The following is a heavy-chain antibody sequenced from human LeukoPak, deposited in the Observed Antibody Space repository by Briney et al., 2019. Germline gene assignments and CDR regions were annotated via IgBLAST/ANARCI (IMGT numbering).Heavy chain of an antibody. V-gene: IGHV3-74*01. CDR3: ARYGGSASVIY. D-gene: IGHD2-21*01. CDR2: INSDESIT. CDR1: GFTLSNYW. Sequence: PGGSLRLSCAASGFTLSNYWMHWVRQAPGKGLVWLSRINSDESITTYADSVKGRFTISRDNAKNTLYLQMNSLRAEDTAVYYCARYGGSASVIYWGQGTLVTVSS. J-gene: IGHJ4*02.